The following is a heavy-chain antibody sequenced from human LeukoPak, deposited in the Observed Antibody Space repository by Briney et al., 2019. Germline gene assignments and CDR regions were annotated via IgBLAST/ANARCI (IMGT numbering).Heavy chain of an antibody. D-gene: IGHD3-10*01. CDR3: ARDLGSMVRGYFGIDY. CDR1: GGSTSNYY. J-gene: IGHJ4*02. V-gene: IGHV4-59*01. Sequence: SETLSLTCTVSGGSTSNYYWSWIRQPPGKGLEWIGYIYYSGSTNHNPSLKSRVTISVDTSKKQFSLKLSSVTAADTAVYYCARDLGSMVRGYFGIDYWGQGSLVTVSS. CDR2: IYYSGST.